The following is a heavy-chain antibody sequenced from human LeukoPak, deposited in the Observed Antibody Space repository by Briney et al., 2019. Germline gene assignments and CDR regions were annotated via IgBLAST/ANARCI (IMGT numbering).Heavy chain of an antibody. CDR1: GYTLTSYD. CDR3: ARRHGRCSDGSCYYPDY. D-gene: IGHD2-15*01. Sequence: ASLKLSRKASGYTLTSYDINWVRHATGQGHEWMGWMNPNSGTPGYAQKFQGRVTMTRNSSITTAYMELSSLRSEDTAVYYCARRHGRCSDGSCYYPDYWGQGTLVTVSS. V-gene: IGHV1-8*01. CDR2: MNPNSGTP. J-gene: IGHJ4*02.